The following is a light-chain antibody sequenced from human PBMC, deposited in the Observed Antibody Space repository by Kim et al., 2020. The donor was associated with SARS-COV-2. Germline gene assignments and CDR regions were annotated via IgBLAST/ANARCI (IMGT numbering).Light chain of an antibody. Sequence: SVSPGQTASITCSGSKLGDKYAYWYQKKPGQSPVLVIYQPTKRPSGISQRFSGSSSGNTATLTISRAQTMDEADYYCQAWDSSTAVFGGGTQLTVL. V-gene: IGLV3-1*01. CDR3: QAWDSSTAV. CDR2: QPT. CDR1: KLGDKY. J-gene: IGLJ3*02.